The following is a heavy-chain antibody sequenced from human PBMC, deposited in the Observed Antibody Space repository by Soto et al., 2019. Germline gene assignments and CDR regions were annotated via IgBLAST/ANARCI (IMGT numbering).Heavy chain of an antibody. CDR1: GFTFSSYE. Sequence: LRLSCAASGFTFSSYEMNWVRQAPGKGLEWVSYISSSGGTIHNADSVKGRFTISRDNAKNSLYLQMNSLRAEDTAVYYCARDPRGGPYASSPHSDFWGQGTLVTVSS. D-gene: IGHD2-15*01. CDR3: ARDPRGGPYASSPHSDF. CDR2: ISSSGGTI. V-gene: IGHV3-48*03. J-gene: IGHJ4*02.